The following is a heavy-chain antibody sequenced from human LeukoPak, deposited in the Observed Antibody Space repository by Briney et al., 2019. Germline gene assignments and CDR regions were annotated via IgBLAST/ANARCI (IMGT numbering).Heavy chain of an antibody. CDR3: AKRPSGVISGWDNCYFDN. J-gene: IGHJ4*02. D-gene: IGHD6-19*01. V-gene: IGHV2-5*02. Sequence: KWSGPTLVNPTQTLTLTCTLSGFSIATSGVGVGWIRQSPGKAPERLAVVYWDDDKRYSPSVRSRLAIMKDSSRNQVTLIMTNVYPMDTATYYCAKRPSGVISGWDNCYFDNWGPGTLVTVSS. CDR1: GFSIATSGVG. CDR2: VYWDDDK.